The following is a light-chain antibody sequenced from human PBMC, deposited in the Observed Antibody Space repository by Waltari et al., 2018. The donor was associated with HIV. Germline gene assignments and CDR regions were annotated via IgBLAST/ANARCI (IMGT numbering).Light chain of an antibody. CDR2: GAS. J-gene: IGKJ1*01. CDR1: QSVTTK. V-gene: IGKV3-15*01. Sequence: EVVMTQSPATLSVSPGESATLSCRASQSVTTKLAWYQQKPGQAPRRLIYGASTRATGVPARFSGGGSGTEFTLTISSLQSEDFAVYYCLQYNNWPPWTFGQGTKVEIK. CDR3: LQYNNWPPWT.